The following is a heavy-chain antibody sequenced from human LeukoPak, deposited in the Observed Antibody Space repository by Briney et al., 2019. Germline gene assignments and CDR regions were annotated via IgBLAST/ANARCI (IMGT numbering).Heavy chain of an antibody. D-gene: IGHD6-25*01. J-gene: IGHJ6*03. CDR3: ARDSDSNGYYYYYMDV. CDR2: INWNGGST. Sequence: PGGSLRLSCAASGFTFDDYGMSWVRQAPGKGLEWVSGINWNGGSTGYADSVKGRFTISRDNAKNSLYLQMNSLRAEDTAVYYCARDSDSNGYYYYYMDVWGKGTTVTVSS. V-gene: IGHV3-20*04. CDR1: GFTFDDYG.